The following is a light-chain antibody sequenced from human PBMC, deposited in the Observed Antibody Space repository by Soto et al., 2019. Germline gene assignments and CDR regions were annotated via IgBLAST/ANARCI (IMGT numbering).Light chain of an antibody. J-gene: IGKJ1*01. CDR2: GAS. Sequence: EIVFTQSPGTLSLSPGERATLSCRASQSVSSSYLAWYQQKPGQAPRLLIYGASSRATGIPDRFSGSGSGTDFTLTISRLEPEDFAVYYCQQYGSSRGQFGQGTKWIS. V-gene: IGKV3-20*01. CDR1: QSVSSSY. CDR3: QQYGSSRGQ.